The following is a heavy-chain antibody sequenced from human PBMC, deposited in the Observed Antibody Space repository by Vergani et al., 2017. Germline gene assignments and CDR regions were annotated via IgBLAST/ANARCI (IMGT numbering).Heavy chain of an antibody. V-gene: IGHV4-34*01. J-gene: IGHJ6*03. CDR2: IDHTGRP. CDR3: ARVKTETNGHLYYYYYMDV. CDR1: GGSFTSYH. D-gene: IGHD2-8*01. Sequence: QVQLQQWGGGLLKPSETLSLTCVVNGGSFTSYHWTWIRQSPGEGLEWVGDIDHTGRPDYNPSLQSRLTMLVDKSRHQFSLPLNSVTATDTAIYFCARVKTETNGHLYYYYYMDVWGQGTAVTVS.